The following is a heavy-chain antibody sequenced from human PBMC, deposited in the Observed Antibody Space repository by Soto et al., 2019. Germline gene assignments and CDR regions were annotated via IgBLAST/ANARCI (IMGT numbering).Heavy chain of an antibody. J-gene: IGHJ4*02. CDR3: ARLTAAGGVDQFDY. Sequence: EVQLEESGGGLVQPGGSLRLSCAASGFTFGTYWMTWVRQAPGRGLEWVANIKEDGSELYQVDSVKGRFTFPRDNAKKTLFLQMNSLRVEDTAVYYCARLTAAGGVDQFDYWGQGTLVTVSS. D-gene: IGHD6-13*01. CDR2: IKEDGSEL. CDR1: GFTFGTYW. V-gene: IGHV3-7*05.